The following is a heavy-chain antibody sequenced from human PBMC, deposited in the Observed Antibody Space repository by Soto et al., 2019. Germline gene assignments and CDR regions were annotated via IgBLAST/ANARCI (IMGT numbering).Heavy chain of an antibody. D-gene: IGHD2-21*01. V-gene: IGHV1-18*04. Sequence: QVQLVQSGAEVKQPGASVKVSCKASGYTFTSNGVSWVRQAPGQGLEWMGWISAYNGDTKYSQKFQGRVTMTTDTSTSTAYMELRSLRSDDTAVYYCARVPSYSTLDYWGQGTLVTVSS. CDR3: ARVPSYSTLDY. CDR1: GYTFTSNG. J-gene: IGHJ4*02. CDR2: ISAYNGDT.